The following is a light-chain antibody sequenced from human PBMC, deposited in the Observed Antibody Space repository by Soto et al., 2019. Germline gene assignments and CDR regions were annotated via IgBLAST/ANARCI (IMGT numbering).Light chain of an antibody. J-gene: IGKJ1*01. Sequence: EIVLTQSPGTLSLSPGERASLSCRASQSVSSSYLAWYQQIPGQAPRLLINDASRRATGIPDRFSGSGSGTDFTLTISRLEPEDSAVYYCQQYGSSPPRFGQGTKVDTK. V-gene: IGKV3-20*01. CDR2: DAS. CDR1: QSVSSSY. CDR3: QQYGSSPPR.